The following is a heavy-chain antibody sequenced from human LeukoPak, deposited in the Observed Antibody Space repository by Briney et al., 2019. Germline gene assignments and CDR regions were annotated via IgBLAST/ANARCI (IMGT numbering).Heavy chain of an antibody. V-gene: IGHV3-74*01. CDR2: INNDGSGT. D-gene: IGHD2-15*01. CDR3: VRGGESTWS. CDR1: GFTFSSYW. Sequence: QSGGSLRLSCAASGFTFSSYWMHWVRQAPGKGPVWVSRINNDGSGTTYADSAKGRFTISRDDAKNTLYLQMNSLRAEDTAVYYCVRGGESTWSWGQGTLVTVSS. J-gene: IGHJ5*02.